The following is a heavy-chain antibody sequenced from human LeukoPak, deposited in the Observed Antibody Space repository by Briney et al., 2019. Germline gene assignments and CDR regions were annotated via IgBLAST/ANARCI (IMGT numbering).Heavy chain of an antibody. CDR2: TYYTGKT. CDR3: ARRRYYDSTGYFE. D-gene: IGHD3-22*01. J-gene: IGHJ1*01. V-gene: IGHV4-39*02. Sequence: SETLSLTCTVSGDFISSSSYYWGWIRQPPGRGLEWIGDTYYTGKTYYNPSLKSRVFISIDTSKNYFSLNLNFVTAADTAVYYCARRRYYDSTGYFEWGRGSLVTVSS. CDR1: GDFISSSSYY.